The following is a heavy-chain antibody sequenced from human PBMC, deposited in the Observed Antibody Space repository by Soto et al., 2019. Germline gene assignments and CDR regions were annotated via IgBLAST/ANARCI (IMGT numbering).Heavy chain of an antibody. CDR1: GYTFTSYA. CDR2: ISAYNGNT. Sequence: ASVKVSCKASGYTFTSYAMLWVRQAPGQRLEWMGWISAYNGNTNYAQKLQGRVTMTTDTSTSTAYMELRSLRSDDTAVYYCARDLAAGNCDYWGQGTLVTVSS. D-gene: IGHD6-13*01. CDR3: ARDLAAGNCDY. V-gene: IGHV1-18*01. J-gene: IGHJ4*02.